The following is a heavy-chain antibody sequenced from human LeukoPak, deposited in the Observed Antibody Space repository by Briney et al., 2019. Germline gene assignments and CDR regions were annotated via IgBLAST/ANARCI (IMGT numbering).Heavy chain of an antibody. D-gene: IGHD3-10*01. Sequence: ASVKVSCKVSGYTLTELFMHWVRQAPGKGLEWMGGFDPGYGETMYAQKFQGRVTMTEDTSTDTAYMELSSLKSEDTAVYYCATEGRYGSGTYYMTYWGQGTLLTVSS. CDR1: GYTLTELF. CDR2: FDPGYGET. CDR3: ATEGRYGSGTYYMTY. J-gene: IGHJ4*02. V-gene: IGHV1-24*01.